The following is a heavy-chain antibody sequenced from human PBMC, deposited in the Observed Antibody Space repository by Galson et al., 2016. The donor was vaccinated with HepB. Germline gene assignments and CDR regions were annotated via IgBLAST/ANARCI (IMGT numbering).Heavy chain of an antibody. D-gene: IGHD6-13*01. CDR2: TTPDGGAR. Sequence: SLRLSCAASGLTFRNHWMNWVRQAPGKGLEWVANTTPDGGARLYVDSVRGRFSVSRDNAKHSFYLYMNTLRVDDTAVYYCLPGSSPGFDFWGPGTRVTVSS. V-gene: IGHV3-7*03. CDR3: LPGSSPGFDF. J-gene: IGHJ4*02. CDR1: GLTFRNHW.